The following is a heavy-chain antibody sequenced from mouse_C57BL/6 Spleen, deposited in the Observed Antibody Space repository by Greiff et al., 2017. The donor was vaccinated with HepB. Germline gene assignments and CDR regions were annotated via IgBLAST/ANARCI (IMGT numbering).Heavy chain of an antibody. CDR3: ARIKKIVATYIDY. V-gene: IGHV1S81*02. Sequence: VQLQQSGAELVKAGASVKMSCKASGYTFTSYWMHWVKQRLGQGLEWFAETNPTNGRTYYNEKFKSKATLTVDKSSSTAYMLLSSPTFEDSAVYYCARIKKIVATYIDYWGQGTTLTVSS. CDR2: TNPTNGRT. J-gene: IGHJ2*01. D-gene: IGHD1-1*01. CDR1: GYTFTSYW.